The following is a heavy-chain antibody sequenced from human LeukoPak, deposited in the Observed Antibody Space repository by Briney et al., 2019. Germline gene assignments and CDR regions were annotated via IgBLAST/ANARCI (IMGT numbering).Heavy chain of an antibody. CDR2: FDPEDGET. V-gene: IGHV1-24*01. D-gene: IGHD6-6*01. CDR3: ASHSSSPYYYYGMDV. CDR1: GYTLTELS. J-gene: IGHJ6*02. Sequence: ASVKVSCKVSGYTLTELSMHWVRQAPGKGLEWMGGFDPEDGETIYAQKFQGRVTMTEDTSTDTAYMELSSLTSEDTAVYYCASHSSSPYYYYGMDVWGQGTTVTVSS.